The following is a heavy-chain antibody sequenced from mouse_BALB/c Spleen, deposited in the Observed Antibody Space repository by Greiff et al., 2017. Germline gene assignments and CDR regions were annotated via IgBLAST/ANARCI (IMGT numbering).Heavy chain of an antibody. Sequence: VQLQQSGAELAKPGASVKMSCKASGYTFTSYWMHWVKQRPGQGLEWIGYINPSTGYTEYNQKFKDKATLTADKSSSTAYMQLSSLTSEDSAVYYCACPFIYYARDYWGQGTSVTVSS. CDR3: ACPFIYYARDY. CDR1: GYTFTSYW. V-gene: IGHV1-7*01. J-gene: IGHJ4*01. D-gene: IGHD1-1*01. CDR2: INPSTGYT.